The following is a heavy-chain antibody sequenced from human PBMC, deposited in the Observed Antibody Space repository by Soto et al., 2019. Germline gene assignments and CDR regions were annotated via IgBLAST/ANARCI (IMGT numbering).Heavy chain of an antibody. J-gene: IGHJ4*02. CDR1: GFTFEDYA. D-gene: IGHD2-2*01. V-gene: IGHV3-9*01. CDR3: AKDSNIVVVPAAIGGFDY. Sequence: SLRLSCAASGFTFEDYAMHWVLQSAVKVLEWVSGISWNSGSIGYADSVKGRFTISRDNAKNSLYLQMNSLRAEDTALYYCAKDSNIVVVPAAIGGFDYWGQGTLVTVSS. CDR2: ISWNSGSI.